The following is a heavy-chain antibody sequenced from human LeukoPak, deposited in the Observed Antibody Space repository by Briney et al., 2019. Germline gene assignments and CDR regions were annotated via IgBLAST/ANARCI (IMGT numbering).Heavy chain of an antibody. CDR3: AKWGDYDVLTGYYVSDY. CDR1: GFTFSNYA. D-gene: IGHD3-9*01. V-gene: IGHV3-23*01. J-gene: IGHJ4*02. Sequence: PGASLRLSCAASGFTFSNYAMSRVRQAPGKGLEWVSAITGSGGNTYYADSVKGRFTISRDNSKNTVFLQMNSLRAEHTAVYYCAKWGDYDVLTGYYVSDYWGQGTLVTVSS. CDR2: ITGSGGNT.